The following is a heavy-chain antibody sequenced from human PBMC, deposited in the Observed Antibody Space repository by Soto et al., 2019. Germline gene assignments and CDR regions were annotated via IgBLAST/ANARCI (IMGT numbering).Heavy chain of an antibody. V-gene: IGHV3-33*01. D-gene: IGHD1-26*01. J-gene: IGHJ3*02. CDR2: TWLDGGST. Sequence: GGSLRHSCAACGFTFSGYAMHWVSQAPGKGLEWVAVTWLDGGSTYYADSVKGRFTISRDNSKNTLYLHMNSLRAEDTAVYFCARDPYSGGYHDAFDIWGQGTKVTVSS. CDR3: ARDPYSGGYHDAFDI. CDR1: GFTFSGYA.